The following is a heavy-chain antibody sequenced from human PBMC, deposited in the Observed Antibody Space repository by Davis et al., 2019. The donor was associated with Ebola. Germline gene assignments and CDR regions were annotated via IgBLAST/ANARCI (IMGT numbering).Heavy chain of an antibody. V-gene: IGHV1-2*04. Sequence: ASVKVSCKASGYIFIHYYLHWVRQAPGRGLQWMGRINPNTGGADYAQDFQGWVTMTRDTSTSTAYMQLNRLRSDDSAMYYCAREDTAMGNYFDYWGQGTLVSVSS. CDR2: INPNTGGA. J-gene: IGHJ4*02. CDR1: GYIFIHYY. CDR3: AREDTAMGNYFDY. D-gene: IGHD5-18*01.